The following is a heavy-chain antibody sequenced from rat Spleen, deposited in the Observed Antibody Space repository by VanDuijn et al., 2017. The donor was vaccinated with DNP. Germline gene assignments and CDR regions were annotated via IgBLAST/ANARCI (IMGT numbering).Heavy chain of an antibody. CDR2: IIYDGSST. CDR3: AKRGSRGDS. D-gene: IGHD1-1*01. Sequence: EVQLVESGGGLVQPGGSLKLSCAASGFTFSDNAMAWVRQAPNKGLEWVASIIYDGSSTYSRDSVKGRFTISRNNAKSTLYLQMDGLRSEDTATYYCAKRGSRGDSWGQGVMVTVSS. CDR1: GFTFSDNA. V-gene: IGHV5-17*01. J-gene: IGHJ2*01.